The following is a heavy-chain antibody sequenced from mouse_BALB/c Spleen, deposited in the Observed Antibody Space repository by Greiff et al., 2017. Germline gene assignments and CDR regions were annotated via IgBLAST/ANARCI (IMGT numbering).Heavy chain of an antibody. CDR1: GYSITSDYA. Sequence: VQLQQSGPGLVKPSQSLSLTCTVTGYSITSDYAWNWIRQFPGNKLEWMGYISYSGSTSYNPSLKSRISITRDTSKNQFFLQLNSVTTDDTATYYCARLLLGLFAYWGQGTLVTVSA. D-gene: IGHD4-1*01. V-gene: IGHV3-2*02. CDR2: ISYSGST. J-gene: IGHJ3*01. CDR3: ARLLLGLFAY.